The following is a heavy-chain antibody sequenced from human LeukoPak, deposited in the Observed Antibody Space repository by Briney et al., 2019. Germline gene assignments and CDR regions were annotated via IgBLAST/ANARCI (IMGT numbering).Heavy chain of an antibody. Sequence: PGGSLRLSCAASGFTFTNYAMNWVRQAPGKGLEWVSAISGSGASTYYADSVKSRFTISRDNSKNRFYLQMNSLRAEDTAVYYCARAVYSGGMRGAFDIWGRGTLVTVSS. CDR3: ARAVYSGGMRGAFDI. V-gene: IGHV3-23*01. CDR1: GFTFTNYA. J-gene: IGHJ3*02. D-gene: IGHD2-15*01. CDR2: ISGSGAST.